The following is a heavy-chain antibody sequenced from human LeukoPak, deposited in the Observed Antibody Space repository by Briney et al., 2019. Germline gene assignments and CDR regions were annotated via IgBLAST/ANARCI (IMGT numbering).Heavy chain of an antibody. V-gene: IGHV3-11*03. Sequence: GSLRLSCAASGFTFSDYYMSWIRQAPGKGLEWVSYISSSSSYTNYADSVKGRFTISRDNAKNSLYLQMNSLRAEDTAVYYCARWGVGYSSGRGTGYFDYWGQGTLVTVSS. CDR2: ISSSSSYT. J-gene: IGHJ4*02. CDR3: ARWGVGYSSGRGTGYFDY. D-gene: IGHD6-19*01. CDR1: GFTFSDYY.